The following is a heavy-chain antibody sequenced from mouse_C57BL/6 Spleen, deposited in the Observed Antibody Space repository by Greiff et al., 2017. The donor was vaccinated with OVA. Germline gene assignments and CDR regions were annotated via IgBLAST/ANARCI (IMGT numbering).Heavy chain of an antibody. Sequence: QVPLQQSGAELVRPGASVTLACKASGYTFTDYEMPWVKQTPLHGREWIGAIDPETGVTADNQKFKGKAILTADKSSSTAYMELRSLTSEDSAVYYCTRSLITRYYAMDYWGQGTSVTVSS. J-gene: IGHJ4*01. CDR2: IDPETGVT. CDR1: GYTFTDYE. CDR3: TRSLITRYYAMDY. D-gene: IGHD2-4*01. V-gene: IGHV1-15*01.